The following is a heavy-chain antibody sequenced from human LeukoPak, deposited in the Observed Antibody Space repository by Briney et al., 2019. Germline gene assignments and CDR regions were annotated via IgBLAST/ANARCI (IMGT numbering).Heavy chain of an antibody. CDR3: SRDSYGYDPRNSFDY. Sequence: GGSLRLSCIGSGFTLGDSSMSWSRQAPGKGLEWVGFIAGRPYGGTTEYASSVKGRFTISRDDSKSIAYLQMNSLKTEDTAVYYCSRDSYGYDPRNSFDYWGQGTLVTVSS. CDR2: IAGRPYGGTT. J-gene: IGHJ4*02. V-gene: IGHV3-49*03. D-gene: IGHD5-18*01. CDR1: GFTLGDSS.